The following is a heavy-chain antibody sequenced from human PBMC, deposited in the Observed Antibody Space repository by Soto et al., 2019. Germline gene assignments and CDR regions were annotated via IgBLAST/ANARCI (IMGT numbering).Heavy chain of an antibody. J-gene: IGHJ4*02. Sequence: PGGSLRLSCAASGFTFDDYAMHWVRQAPGKGLEWVCLISWDVGRTYYTDSVRGRFIGSRDRSKNFLYLQMSSLRVEDTALYDCAKDVCSGNTTCCYTRLDFWGQGALVTVSS. V-gene: IGHV3-43D*04. CDR1: GFTFDDYA. CDR3: AKDVCSGNTTCCYTRLDF. CDR2: ISWDVGRT. D-gene: IGHD2-2*02.